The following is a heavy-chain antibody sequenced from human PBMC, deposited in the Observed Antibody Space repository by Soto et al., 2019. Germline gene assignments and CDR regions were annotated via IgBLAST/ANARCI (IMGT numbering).Heavy chain of an antibody. D-gene: IGHD1-26*01. CDR2: IYYSGST. J-gene: IGHJ6*02. V-gene: IGHV4-39*01. CDR1: GGSISSSSYY. CDR3: ARGGGSYFYYYYYGMDV. Sequence: SETLSLTCTVSGGSISSSSYYWGWIRQPPGKGLEWIGSIYYSGSTYYNPSLKSRVTISVDTSKNQFSLKLSSVTAADTAVYYCARGGGSYFYYYYYGMDVCGQGTTVTVYS.